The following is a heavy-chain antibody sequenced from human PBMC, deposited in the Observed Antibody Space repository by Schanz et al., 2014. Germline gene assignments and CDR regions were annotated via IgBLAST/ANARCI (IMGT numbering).Heavy chain of an antibody. CDR3: AREPLSGYNWFDP. CDR1: GASISSSNW. V-gene: IGHV4-4*02. Sequence: QVQLQQWGAGLLKPSGTLSLTCAVSGASISSSNWWSWVRQPPGKGLEWIAEINHGGSTNYNPSLKSRVTISVDTSKNQFSRKLSSVTAADTAVYYCAREPLSGYNWFDPWGQGSLVTDSS. D-gene: IGHD6-25*01. CDR2: INHGGST. J-gene: IGHJ5*02.